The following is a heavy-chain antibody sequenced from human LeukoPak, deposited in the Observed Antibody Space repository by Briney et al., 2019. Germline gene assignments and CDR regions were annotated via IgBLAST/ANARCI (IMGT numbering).Heavy chain of an antibody. CDR2: ISSSSSTI. D-gene: IGHD1-26*01. J-gene: IGHJ4*02. V-gene: IGHV3-48*04. Sequence: PGGSLRLSCAASGFTFSSYSMNWVRQAPGKGLEWVSYISSSSSTIYYADSVKGRFTISRDNAKNSLYLQMNSLRAEDTAVYYCARLSGSFLDYWGQGTLVTVSS. CDR1: GFTFSSYS. CDR3: ARLSGSFLDY.